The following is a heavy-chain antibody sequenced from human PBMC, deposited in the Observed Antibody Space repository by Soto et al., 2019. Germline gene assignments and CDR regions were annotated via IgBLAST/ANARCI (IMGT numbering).Heavy chain of an antibody. CDR2: IKQDGSEK. CDR1: GFTFSSYW. V-gene: IGHV3-7*03. CDR3: ARDLVLTGDPHDAFDI. D-gene: IGHD7-27*01. Sequence: GESLKISCAASGFTFSSYWMSWVRQAPGKGLEWVANIKQDGSEKYYVDSVKGRFTISRDNAKNSLYLQMNSLRAEDTAVYYCARDLVLTGDPHDAFDIWGQGTMVTVSS. J-gene: IGHJ3*02.